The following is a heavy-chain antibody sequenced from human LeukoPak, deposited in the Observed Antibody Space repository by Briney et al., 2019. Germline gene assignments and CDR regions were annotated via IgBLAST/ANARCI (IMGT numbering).Heavy chain of an antibody. V-gene: IGHV3-15*07. CDR3: TTSNYYYDSNAWY. J-gene: IGHJ4*02. CDR1: GFTFSNAW. CDR2: IKSKIDGEAI. D-gene: IGHD3-22*01. Sequence: GGSLRLSCAASGFTFSNAWMNWVRQAPGKGLEWVGRIKSKIDGEAIEYAAPVQGTFTISRDDSKNTLYLQMNSLKIEDTAVYFCTTSNYYYDSNAWYWGQGALVTVSS.